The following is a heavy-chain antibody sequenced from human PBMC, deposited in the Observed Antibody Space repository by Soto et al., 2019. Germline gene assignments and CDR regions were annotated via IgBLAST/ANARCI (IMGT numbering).Heavy chain of an antibody. CDR1: GGSISSGGYY. D-gene: IGHD2-2*01. CDR3: ARGRTSSPTPGDY. J-gene: IGHJ4*02. CDR2: IYYSGST. Sequence: LSLTCPVSGGSISSGGYYWSWIRQHPGKGLEWIGYIYYSGSTYYNPSLKSRVTISVDTSKNQFSLKLSSVTAADTAVYYCARGRTSSPTPGDYWGQGTLVTVS. V-gene: IGHV4-31*03.